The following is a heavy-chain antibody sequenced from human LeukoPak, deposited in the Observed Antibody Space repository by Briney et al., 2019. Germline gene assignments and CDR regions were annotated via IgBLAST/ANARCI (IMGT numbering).Heavy chain of an antibody. CDR3: ARPLTASRWFDV. V-gene: IGHV4-30-2*01. D-gene: IGHD3-16*01. CDR2: IYLSGRT. Sequence: PSETLSLTCAVSGGSISSGGYSWSWIRQPPGKGLEWIGYIYLSGRTYYNPSLKSRVTISVDRSKNHFSLRLSSVTAADTALYYCARPLTASRWFDVWGQGTLVTVSS. CDR1: GGSISSGGYS. J-gene: IGHJ5*02.